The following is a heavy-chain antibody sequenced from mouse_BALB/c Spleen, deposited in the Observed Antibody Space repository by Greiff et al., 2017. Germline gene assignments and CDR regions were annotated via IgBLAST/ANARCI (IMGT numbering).Heavy chain of an antibody. CDR1: GFSLTGYG. D-gene: IGHD2-10*01. CDR2: IWGDGST. J-gene: IGHJ2*01. Sequence: VNLVESGPGLVAPSQSLSITCTVSGFSLTGYGVNWVRQPPGKGLEWLGMIWGDGSTDYNSALKSRLSISKDNSKSQVFLKMNSLQTDDTARYYCARGGAYYGNSFDYWGEGTTLTVSA. CDR3: ARGGAYYGNSFDY. V-gene: IGHV2-6-7*01.